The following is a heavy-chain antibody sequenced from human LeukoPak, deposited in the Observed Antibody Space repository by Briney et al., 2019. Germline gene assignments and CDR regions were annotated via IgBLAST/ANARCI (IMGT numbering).Heavy chain of an antibody. D-gene: IGHD6-13*01. Sequence: ASVKLSCNASGYTFTSYGISWVRQAPGQGLEWMGWISAYNGNTNYAQKLQGRVTMTTDTSTSTAYMELRSLRSDDTAVYYCATDIAAAGTGFVDYWGQGTLVTVSS. CDR1: GYTFTSYG. V-gene: IGHV1-18*01. J-gene: IGHJ4*02. CDR2: ISAYNGNT. CDR3: ATDIAAAGTGFVDY.